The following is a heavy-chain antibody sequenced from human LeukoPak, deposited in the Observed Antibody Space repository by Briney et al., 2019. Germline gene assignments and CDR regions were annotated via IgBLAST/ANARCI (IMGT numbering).Heavy chain of an antibody. Sequence: GGSLRLSCAVSGFTVSSNYMSWVRQAPGKGLEWVANIKQDGSEKYYVDSVKGRFTISRDNAKNSLYLQMNSLRAEDTAVYYCARLREIPVFGVVTKSTSYFDYWGQGTLVTVSS. V-gene: IGHV3-7*01. D-gene: IGHD3-3*01. CDR3: ARLREIPVFGVVTKSTSYFDY. CDR2: IKQDGSEK. J-gene: IGHJ4*02. CDR1: GFTVSSNY.